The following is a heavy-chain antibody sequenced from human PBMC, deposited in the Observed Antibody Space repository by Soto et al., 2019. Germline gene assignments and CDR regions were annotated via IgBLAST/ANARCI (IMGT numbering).Heavy chain of an antibody. V-gene: IGHV1-69*01. CDR2: IIPIFGTA. Sequence: QVQLVQSGAEVKTPGSSVKVSCKASGGTFSSYAISWVRQAPGQGLEWMGGIIPIFGTANYAQKFQGRVTITADESTSTAYMELSSLRSEDTAVYYCARAHIVVVPAAIRYYYYGMDVWGQGTTVTGSS. J-gene: IGHJ6*02. CDR3: ARAHIVVVPAAIRYYYYGMDV. D-gene: IGHD2-2*02. CDR1: GGTFSSYA.